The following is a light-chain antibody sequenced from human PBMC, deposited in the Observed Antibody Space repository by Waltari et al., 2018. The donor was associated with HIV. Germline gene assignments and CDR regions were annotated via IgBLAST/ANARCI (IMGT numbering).Light chain of an antibody. CDR3: QQTNSFPPT. CDR1: QAVNSR. CDR2: SAS. V-gene: IGKV1-12*01. J-gene: IGKJ4*01. Sequence: DIQMTQSPSSVSASVGDRVTITCRASQAVNSRLAWYQQKAGKGPRLLVYSASSLQSGVPSRFSGSGSGTDFTLTINSLQPEDFATYYGQQTNSFPPTFGGGTKVEIK.